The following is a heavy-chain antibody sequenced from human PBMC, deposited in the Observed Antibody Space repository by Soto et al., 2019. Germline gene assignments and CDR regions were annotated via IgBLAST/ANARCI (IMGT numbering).Heavy chain of an antibody. CDR1: GYTFTSYA. Sequence: QVPLVQSGAEVKKPGASVKVSCKASGYTFTSYAMHWVRQAPGQRLEWMGWINAGNGNTKYSQKFQGRVTITRDTSASTAYMEVSSMISEDTAVPYCARVLLLSVGFDYWGQGTLVTVSS. D-gene: IGHD2-15*01. J-gene: IGHJ4*02. CDR3: ARVLLLSVGFDY. CDR2: INAGNGNT. V-gene: IGHV1-3*01.